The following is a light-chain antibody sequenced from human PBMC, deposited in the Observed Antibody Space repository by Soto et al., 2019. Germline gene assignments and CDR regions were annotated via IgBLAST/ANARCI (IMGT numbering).Light chain of an antibody. CDR1: SSNIGSNS. CDR3: ATWDDSLNAVV. CDR2: SND. J-gene: IGLJ2*01. Sequence: QSVLSQPPSASGTPGQRVTISCSGSSSNIGSNSVNWYQQLPGTAPKLLIHSNDQRPSGVPDRLSGSKSGTSASLAISGLQSEDEADYYCATWDDSLNAVVFGGGTKLTVL. V-gene: IGLV1-44*01.